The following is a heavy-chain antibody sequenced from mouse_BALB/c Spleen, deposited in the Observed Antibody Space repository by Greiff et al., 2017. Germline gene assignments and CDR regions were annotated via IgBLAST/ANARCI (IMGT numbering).Heavy chain of an antibody. Sequence: EVMLVESGPGLVKPSQSLSLTCTVTGYSITSDYAWNWIRQFPGNKLEWMGYISYSGSTSYNPSLKSRISITRDTSKNQFFLQLNSVTTEDTATYYCARGYDYAWFAYWGQGTLVTVSA. CDR1: GYSITSDYA. CDR3: ARGYDYAWFAY. J-gene: IGHJ3*01. V-gene: IGHV3-2*02. CDR2: ISYSGST. D-gene: IGHD2-4*01.